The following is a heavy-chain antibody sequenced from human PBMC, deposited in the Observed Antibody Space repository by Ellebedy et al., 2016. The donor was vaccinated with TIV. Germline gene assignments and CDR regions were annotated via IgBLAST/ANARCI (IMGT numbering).Heavy chain of an antibody. CDR3: ARDLVDYYGSGSYFNQQYYYYGMDV. CDR2: IWYDGSNK. CDR1: GFTFSSYG. J-gene: IGHJ6*02. D-gene: IGHD3-10*01. V-gene: IGHV3-33*01. Sequence: GESLKISCAASGFTFSSYGMHWVRQAPGKGLEWVAVIWYDGSNKYYADSVKGRFTISRDNSKNTLYLQMNSLRAEDTAVYYCARDLVDYYGSGSYFNQQYYYYGMDVWGQGTTVTVSS.